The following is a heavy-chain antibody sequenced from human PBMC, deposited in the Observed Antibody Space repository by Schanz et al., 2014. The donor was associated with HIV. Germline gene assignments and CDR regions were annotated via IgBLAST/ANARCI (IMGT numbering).Heavy chain of an antibody. CDR2: ISSSSSYI. J-gene: IGHJ6*02. Sequence: EVQVLESGGGLVQPGGSLRLSCAASGFTFSIYAMSWVRQAPGKGLEWVSSISSSSSYIYYADSVKGRFTISRDNAKNSLSLQMNSLRAEDTAVYYCARPDYDFWVDVWGQGTTVTVSS. CDR3: ARPDYDFWVDV. CDR1: GFTFSIYA. D-gene: IGHD3-3*01. V-gene: IGHV3-21*04.